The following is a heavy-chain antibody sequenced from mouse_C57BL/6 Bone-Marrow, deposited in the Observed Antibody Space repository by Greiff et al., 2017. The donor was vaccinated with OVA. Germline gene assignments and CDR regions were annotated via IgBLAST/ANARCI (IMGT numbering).Heavy chain of an antibody. CDR1: GYAFSSSW. CDR2: IYPGDGDT. D-gene: IGHD5-1*01. CDR3: ERRAEYPYYFDY. Sequence: VQRVESGPELVKPGASVTISCQASGYAFSSSWMNWVKQRPGKGLEWIGRIYPGDGDTNYNGKFKGKATLPADKSSSTAYLPLSRLTSEDSAVDAGERRAEYPYYFDYWGQGTTLTVSS. J-gene: IGHJ2*01. V-gene: IGHV1-82*01.